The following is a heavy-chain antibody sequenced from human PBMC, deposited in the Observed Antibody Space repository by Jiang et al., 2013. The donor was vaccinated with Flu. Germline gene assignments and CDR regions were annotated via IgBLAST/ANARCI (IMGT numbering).Heavy chain of an antibody. CDR2: IKHGATEK. Sequence: LRLSCAASGFAFKNLWMSWVRQAPGKGLEWVANIKHGATEKYYLDSVRGRFTISRDDASNSVYLQMNSLTSEDTGIYYCARLGICTSARCYTDYWGQGTLVSVSS. J-gene: IGHJ4*02. D-gene: IGHD2-2*02. V-gene: IGHV3-7*01. CDR1: GFAFKNLW. CDR3: ARLGICTSARCYTDY.